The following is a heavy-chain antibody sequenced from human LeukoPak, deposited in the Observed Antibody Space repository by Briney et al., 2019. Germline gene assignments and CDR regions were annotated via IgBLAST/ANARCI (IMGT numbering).Heavy chain of an antibody. D-gene: IGHD2-21*02. Sequence: GESLKISCKGSGYSFTSYWIGWVRQMPGKGLEWMGIIYPGDSDTRYSPSFQGQVTISADKSISTAYLQWGSLKASDTAMYYCASSNFENCGGDCATPFDIWGQGTMVTVSS. J-gene: IGHJ3*02. CDR1: GYSFTSYW. CDR2: IYPGDSDT. CDR3: ASSNFENCGGDCATPFDI. V-gene: IGHV5-51*01.